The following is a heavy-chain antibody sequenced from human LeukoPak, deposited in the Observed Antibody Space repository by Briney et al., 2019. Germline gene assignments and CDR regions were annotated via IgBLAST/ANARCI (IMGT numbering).Heavy chain of an antibody. CDR3: ARGGTYYYGSGRPADI. Sequence: SGGSLRLSCAASGFTFSSYSMNWVRQAPGKGLEWVSSISSSSSYIYYADSVKGRFTISRDNAKNSLYLQMNSLRAEDTAVYYCARGGTYYYGSGRPADIWGQGTMVTVSS. J-gene: IGHJ3*02. V-gene: IGHV3-21*01. CDR1: GFTFSSYS. CDR2: ISSSSSYI. D-gene: IGHD3-10*01.